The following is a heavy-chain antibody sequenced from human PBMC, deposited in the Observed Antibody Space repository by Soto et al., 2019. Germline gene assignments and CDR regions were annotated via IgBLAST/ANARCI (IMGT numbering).Heavy chain of an antibody. J-gene: IGHJ4*02. V-gene: IGHV3-7*03. CDR2: VHRDGSEK. CDR1: GDSISSSEW. Sequence: VQLQESGPGLVKPSGTLSLNCKVSGDSISSSEWWSWVRQAPGKGLEWVANVHRDGSEKRYVDSVKGRFTISRDNAKNSLYLQMNSLSADDTGVYYCTSARSSVGAPGGFIEYWGQGNLVTVSS. D-gene: IGHD1-26*01. CDR3: TSARSSVGAPGGFIEY.